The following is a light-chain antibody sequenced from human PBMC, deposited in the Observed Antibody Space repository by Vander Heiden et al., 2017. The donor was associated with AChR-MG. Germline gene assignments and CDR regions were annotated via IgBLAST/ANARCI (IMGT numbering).Light chain of an antibody. V-gene: IGLV2-11*01. J-gene: IGLJ3*02. CDR2: EVT. CDR1: SGDAANYNL. Sequence: QSPLTHPRSASGPPGPPVTISSSGTSGDAANYNLVLWSHTPAAIAIKLLLYEVTKRAARVPDRFSCSESATTASLSISELQAEDDYYYYSCSYSGNSYVFGGGTKLTVL. CDR3: CSYSGNSYV.